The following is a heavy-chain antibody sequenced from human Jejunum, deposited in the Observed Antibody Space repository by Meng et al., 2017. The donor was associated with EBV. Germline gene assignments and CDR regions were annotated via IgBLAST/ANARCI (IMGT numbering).Heavy chain of an antibody. J-gene: IGHJ4*02. D-gene: IGHD5-24*01. CDR3: ARDRGVEDY. Sequence: EMGPGLVNPSAPRYLTCAVSGGSISTDNFWCLVRQPPGKGLEYIGEIHHSGSTKYNPSLKSRVTISVDKSNNHLALKLSSVTAADTAVYYCARDRGVEDYWGQGTLVTVSS. CDR1: GGSISTDNF. V-gene: IGHV4-4*02. CDR2: IHHSGST.